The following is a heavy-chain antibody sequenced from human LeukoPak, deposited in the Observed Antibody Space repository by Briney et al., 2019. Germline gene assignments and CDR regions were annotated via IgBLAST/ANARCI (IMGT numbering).Heavy chain of an antibody. J-gene: IGHJ5*02. CDR3: ASGGGVVVPAFNNWFDP. Sequence: SVKVSCKASGGTFISYAISWVRQAPGQGLEWMGGIIPIFGTANYAQKFQGRVTITTDESTSTAYMELGSLRSEDTAVYYCASGGGVVVPAFNNWFDPWGQGTLVTVSS. CDR2: IIPIFGTA. CDR1: GGTFISYA. V-gene: IGHV1-69*05. D-gene: IGHD2-2*01.